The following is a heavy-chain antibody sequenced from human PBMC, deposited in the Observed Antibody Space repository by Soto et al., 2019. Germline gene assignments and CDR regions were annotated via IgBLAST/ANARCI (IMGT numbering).Heavy chain of an antibody. D-gene: IGHD6-19*01. CDR3: ARVGSSGWSPDY. V-gene: IGHV4-59*11. Sequence: LSLTCSVSGGSISGHYWTWIRQSPGKGLEWIGYIFYSGSTNYNPSLKSRVTISVDTSKNQFSLKMRSLTAADTAVYYCARVGSSGWSPDYWGRGTLVTVSS. J-gene: IGHJ4*02. CDR2: IFYSGST. CDR1: GGSISGHY.